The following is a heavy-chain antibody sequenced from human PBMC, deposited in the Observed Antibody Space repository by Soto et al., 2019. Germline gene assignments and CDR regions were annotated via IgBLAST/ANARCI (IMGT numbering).Heavy chain of an antibody. CDR1: GGSINSGGYY. CDR3: ARESTGELAYYFDF. J-gene: IGHJ4*01. Sequence: QVQLHESGPGLVKPSQTLSLTCTVSGGSINSGGYYWTWIRQHPGKGLEWIGYIFYSRTTSYNPSLKSRVTISGDTSKNQFCLTLRSVTAADSAVYYCARESTGELAYYFDFWGQGPPVTVSS. V-gene: IGHV4-31*03. D-gene: IGHD3-16*01. CDR2: IFYSRTT.